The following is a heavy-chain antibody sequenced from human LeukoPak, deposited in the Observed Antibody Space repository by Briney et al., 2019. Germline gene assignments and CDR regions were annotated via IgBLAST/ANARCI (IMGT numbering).Heavy chain of an antibody. Sequence: GGSLRLSCAASGFTFSSYATSWVRQAPGKGLEWVSAISGSGGSTYYADSVKGRFTISRDNSKNTLYLQMNSLRAEDTAVYYCAKVGTTVVMSGSYDYWGQGTLVTVSS. D-gene: IGHD4-23*01. CDR2: ISGSGGST. V-gene: IGHV3-23*01. J-gene: IGHJ4*02. CDR3: AKVGTTVVMSGSYDY. CDR1: GFTFSSYA.